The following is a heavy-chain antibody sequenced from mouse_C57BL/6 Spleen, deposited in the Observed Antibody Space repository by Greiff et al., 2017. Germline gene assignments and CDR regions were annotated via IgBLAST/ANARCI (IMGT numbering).Heavy chain of an antibody. J-gene: IGHJ1*03. CDR2: INYDGSST. CDR1: GFTFSDYY. Sequence: DVKLVESEGGLVQPGSSMKLSCTASGFTFSDYYMAWVRQVPEKGLEWVANINYDGSSTYYLDSLKSRFIISRDNAKNILYLQMSSLKSEDTATYYCARNYGYYYWYFDVWGTGTTVTVSS. D-gene: IGHD2-2*01. CDR3: ARNYGYYYWYFDV. V-gene: IGHV5-16*01.